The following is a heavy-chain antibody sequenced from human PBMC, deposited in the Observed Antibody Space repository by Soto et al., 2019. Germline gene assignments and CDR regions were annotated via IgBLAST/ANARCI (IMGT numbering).Heavy chain of an antibody. CDR3: ARVRYYGSGTYYNFYYRMDV. V-gene: IGHV4-30-4*01. J-gene: IGHJ6*02. CDR1: GGSINSGDHY. D-gene: IGHD3-10*01. CDR2: ICHSGST. Sequence: SETLSLTCTVSGGSINSGDHYWTWVSQPPXKGLEWIGNICHSGSTYYTPSLQSRVTISLDTSKNHFSLKLSSVTPADTGVYYCARVRYYGSGTYYNFYYRMDVWGQGTTVTVCS.